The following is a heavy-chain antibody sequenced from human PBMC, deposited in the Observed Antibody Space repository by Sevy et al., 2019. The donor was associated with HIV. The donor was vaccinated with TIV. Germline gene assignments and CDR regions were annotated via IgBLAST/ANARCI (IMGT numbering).Heavy chain of an antibody. CDR1: GFTFSSYA. Sequence: QLGGSLRLSCAASGFTFSSYAMSWVRQAPGKGLEWVSAISGSGGSTYYADSVKGRFTISRDNSKNTLYLQMNSLRAEDTAVYYCAKEVAQWLPRWYNWFDPWGQGTLVTVSS. J-gene: IGHJ5*02. CDR3: AKEVAQWLPRWYNWFDP. CDR2: ISGSGGST. V-gene: IGHV3-23*01. D-gene: IGHD6-19*01.